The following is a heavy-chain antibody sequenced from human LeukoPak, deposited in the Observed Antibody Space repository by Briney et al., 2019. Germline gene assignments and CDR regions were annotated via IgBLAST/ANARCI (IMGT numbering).Heavy chain of an antibody. Sequence: GASVKVSCKASGYTFTGYYMHWVRQAPGQGLEWMGWINPNSGGTNYAQKFQGRVTMTRDTSISTAYMELSRLRFDDTTVYYCARVRRYYYGMDVWGQGTTVTVSS. J-gene: IGHJ6*02. CDR2: INPNSGGT. CDR1: GYTFTGYY. CDR3: ARVRRYYYGMDV. V-gene: IGHV1-2*02.